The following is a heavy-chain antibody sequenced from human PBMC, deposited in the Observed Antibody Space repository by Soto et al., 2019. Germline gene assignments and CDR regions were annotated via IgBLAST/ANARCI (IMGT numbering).Heavy chain of an antibody. CDR2: IHYSGST. V-gene: IGHV4-59*01. CDR3: ARGGRSTYDYGSDY. J-gene: IGHJ4*02. D-gene: IGHD3-16*01. CDR1: DGSISRYY. Sequence: LSLTCTVSDGSISRYYWSWIRQPPGKGLEWIGYIHYSGSTNYNPSLKSRLTISLDTPKNQFSVKLTSMTAADTAVSYCARGGRSTYDYGSDYWGQGIMVTVSS.